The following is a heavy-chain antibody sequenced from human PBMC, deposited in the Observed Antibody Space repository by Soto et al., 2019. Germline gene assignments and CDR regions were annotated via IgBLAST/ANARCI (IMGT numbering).Heavy chain of an antibody. CDR1: GFTFSSYS. V-gene: IGHV3-48*01. Sequence: GGSLRLSCAASGFTFSSYSMNWVRQAPGKGLEWVSYISSSSRTIYYADSVKGRFTISRDNAKNSLYLQMNSLRAEDTAVYYCASDRYSAFDIWGQGTMVTVSS. CDR3: ASDRYSAFDI. D-gene: IGHD1-26*01. CDR2: ISSSSRTI. J-gene: IGHJ3*02.